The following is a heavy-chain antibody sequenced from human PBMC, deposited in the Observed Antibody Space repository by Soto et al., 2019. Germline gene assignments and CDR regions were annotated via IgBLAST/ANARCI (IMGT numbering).Heavy chain of an antibody. Sequence: PGGSLRLSCAASGFTFSSYEMNWVRQAPGKGLEWVSYISSSGSTIYYADSVKGRFTISRDNAKNSLYLQMNSLRAEDTAVYYCARGRLRFLEWLSAPKPNFDYWGQGTLVTVSS. D-gene: IGHD3-3*01. CDR3: ARGRLRFLEWLSAPKPNFDY. V-gene: IGHV3-48*03. J-gene: IGHJ4*02. CDR1: GFTFSSYE. CDR2: ISSSGSTI.